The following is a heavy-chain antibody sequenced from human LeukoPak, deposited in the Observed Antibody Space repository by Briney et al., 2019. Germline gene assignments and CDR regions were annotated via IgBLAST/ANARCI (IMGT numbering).Heavy chain of an antibody. Sequence: GGSLRLSCAASGFTVSSNYMSWVGQASGKGLEWVSVIFSGGSTYYADSVKGRFTISRDNSKNTLYLQMNSLRAEDTAVYYCARVRGYSGYEGRYYYYGMDVWGQGTTVTVSS. V-gene: IGHV3-53*01. CDR3: ARVRGYSGYEGRYYYYGMDV. CDR1: GFTVSSNY. CDR2: IFSGGST. J-gene: IGHJ6*02. D-gene: IGHD5-12*01.